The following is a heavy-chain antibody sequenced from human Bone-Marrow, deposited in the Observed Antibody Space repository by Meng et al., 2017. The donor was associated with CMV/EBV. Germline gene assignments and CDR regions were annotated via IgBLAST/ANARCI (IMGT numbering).Heavy chain of an antibody. CDR3: ARTTYYDFWSGFHYFFDY. D-gene: IGHD3-3*01. CDR1: ISSGDYC. Sequence: ISSGDYCWSWIRQTPGKGLEWIAYVFHSGSTHYNPSIKSRVIISVDTSKNQFFLKVNSVTESDTAVYYCARTTYYDFWSGFHYFFDYWGQGMLVTVSS. J-gene: IGHJ4*02. CDR2: VFHSGST. V-gene: IGHV4-30-4*01.